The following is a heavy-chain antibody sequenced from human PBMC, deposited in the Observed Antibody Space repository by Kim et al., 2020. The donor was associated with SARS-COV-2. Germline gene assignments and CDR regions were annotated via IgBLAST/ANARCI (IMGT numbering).Heavy chain of an antibody. CDR3: AKEFEIIWFWEFGGMDV. D-gene: IGHD3-10*01. CDR2: ITYDGSNK. V-gene: IGHV3-30*18. Sequence: GGSLRLSCAASGFTFSSYGMRWVRQAPGKGLEWVAVITYDGSNKYYADSVKGRFTISRDNSKNTLYLQMNSLRAEDTAVYYCAKEFEIIWFWEFGGMDVWGQGTPVTVSS. J-gene: IGHJ6*02. CDR1: GFTFSSYG.